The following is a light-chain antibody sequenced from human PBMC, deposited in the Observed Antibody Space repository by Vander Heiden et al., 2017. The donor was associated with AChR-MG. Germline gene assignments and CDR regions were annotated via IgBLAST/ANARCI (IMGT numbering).Light chain of an antibody. V-gene: IGKV3-15*01. CDR3: QQYNNWFRT. CDR1: QSVSSK. CDR2: GAS. J-gene: IGKJ1*01. Sequence: VMTQSPATLSVSPGERATLSCRASQSVSSKLAWYQQKPGQAPRLLIYGASTRATGIPARFSGSGSGTEFTFTISSLQSEDFAVYYCQQYNNWFRTFGQGTKVEIK.